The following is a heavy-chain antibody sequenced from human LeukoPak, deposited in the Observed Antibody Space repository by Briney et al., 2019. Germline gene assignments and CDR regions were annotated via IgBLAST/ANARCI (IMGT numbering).Heavy chain of an antibody. CDR2: INAGNGYT. Sequence: ASVKVSCKASGYTFTTYTIHWVRQAPGQRLEWMGWINAGNGYTKYSQKFQGRVTITRDTSASTAYMELSSLRSEDTAVYYCARAHGSGSYYPSFDYWGQGTLVTVSS. CDR1: GYTFTTYT. V-gene: IGHV1-3*01. D-gene: IGHD3-10*01. CDR3: ARAHGSGSYYPSFDY. J-gene: IGHJ4*02.